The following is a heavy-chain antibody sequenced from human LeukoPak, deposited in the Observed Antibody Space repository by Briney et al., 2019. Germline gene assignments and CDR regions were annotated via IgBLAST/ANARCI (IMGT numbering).Heavy chain of an antibody. V-gene: IGHV3-64*04. Sequence: GGSLRLSCSASGFTFSSYAMHWIRQAPGKGLEYVSAISNNGGNTYYADSVKGRFTISRDNSKNTLYLQINSLRAEDTAVYFCAKDRGYAVATTISSNWFDPWGQGTLVTVSS. J-gene: IGHJ5*02. CDR1: GFTFSSYA. CDR3: AKDRGYAVATTISSNWFDP. CDR2: ISNNGGNT. D-gene: IGHD2-21*02.